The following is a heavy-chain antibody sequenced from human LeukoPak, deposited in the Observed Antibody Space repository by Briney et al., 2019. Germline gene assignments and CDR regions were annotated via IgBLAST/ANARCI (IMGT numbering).Heavy chain of an antibody. Sequence: GGSLRLSCAASGFTFSSHSMNWVRQAPGKGLEWVSSISSSSSYIYYADSVKGRFTISRDNAKNSLYLQMNSLRAEDTAVYYCARDRVLGCSGGSCYGLVSSENFDYWGQGTLVTVSS. CDR1: GFTFSSHS. CDR3: ARDRVLGCSGGSCYGLVSSENFDY. J-gene: IGHJ4*02. D-gene: IGHD2-15*01. V-gene: IGHV3-21*01. CDR2: ISSSSSYI.